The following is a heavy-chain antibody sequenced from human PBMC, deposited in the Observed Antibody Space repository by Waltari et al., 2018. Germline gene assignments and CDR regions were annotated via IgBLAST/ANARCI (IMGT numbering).Heavy chain of an antibody. CDR1: GFTFSSQW. CDR2: IKRAGREK. Sequence: EVQLVESGGGLVQPGGSLRLSCAASGFTFSSQWMTWVRQAPGKGVGGVAKIKRAGREKYHVDYGKGRVTIARDNAKNSLYLQMESLRGEDTAVYYCARGGYDSSWYWRDWGQGTLVTVSS. J-gene: IGHJ4*02. D-gene: IGHD6-13*01. V-gene: IGHV3-7*04. CDR3: ARGGYDSSWYWRD.